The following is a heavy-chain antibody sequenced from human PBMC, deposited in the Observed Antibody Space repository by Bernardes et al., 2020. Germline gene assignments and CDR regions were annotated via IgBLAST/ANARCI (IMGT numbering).Heavy chain of an antibody. V-gene: IGHV2-5*02. CDR3: AHRRTVADRAHFDY. CDR1: GFSLTSNGVG. Sequence: SGPTLVKPTQTLTLTCTFSGFSLTSNGVGVGWIRQPPGQALEWLAIIYWDDDKRYSPSLKSRLTITKDTSKNQVVLTMANMGPVDTATYYCAHRRTVADRAHFDYWGQGTLVTVSS. D-gene: IGHD6-19*01. J-gene: IGHJ4*02. CDR2: IYWDDDK.